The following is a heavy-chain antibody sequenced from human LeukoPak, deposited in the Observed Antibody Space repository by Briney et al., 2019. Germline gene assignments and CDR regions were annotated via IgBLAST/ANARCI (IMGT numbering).Heavy chain of an antibody. CDR1: GYSFTSYW. D-gene: IGHD3-22*01. V-gene: IGHV5-51*01. CDR2: IYPGDSDT. Sequence: GESLKISCKGSGYSFTSYWIGWVRQMPGKGLEWMGIIYPGDSDTRYSPSFQGQVTISADKSISTAYLQWSSLKASDTAMYYCARSRRDGGRHSSGYYYFTRNPTTFFDYWGQGTLVTVSS. CDR3: ARSRRDGGRHSSGYYYFTRNPTTFFDY. J-gene: IGHJ4*02.